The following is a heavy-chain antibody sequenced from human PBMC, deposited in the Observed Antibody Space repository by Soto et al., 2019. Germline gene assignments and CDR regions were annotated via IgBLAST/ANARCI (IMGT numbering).Heavy chain of an antibody. Sequence: QVQLVESGGGVVQPGRSLRLSCAASGFTFSSYAMHWVRQAPGKGLEWVAVISYDGSNKYYADSVKGRFTISRDNSKNTLYLQMNSLRAEDTAVYYCARDPPYSSSWYLRPYYYYGMDVWGQGTTVTVSS. V-gene: IGHV3-30-3*01. CDR2: ISYDGSNK. CDR3: ARDPPYSSSWYLRPYYYYGMDV. D-gene: IGHD6-13*01. CDR1: GFTFSSYA. J-gene: IGHJ6*02.